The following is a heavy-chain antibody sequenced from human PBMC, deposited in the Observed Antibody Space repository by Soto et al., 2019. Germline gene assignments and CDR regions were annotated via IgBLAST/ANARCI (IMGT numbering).Heavy chain of an antibody. V-gene: IGHV3-23*01. J-gene: IGHJ3*02. CDR3: AKYSSSWTRAFDI. D-gene: IGHD6-13*01. CDR2: ISGSGSST. Sequence: GGSLRLSCAASGFTFSSYAMSWVRQAPGKGLEWVSAISGSGSSTYYADSVKGRFTISRDNSKNTLYLQMNSLRAEDTAVYYCAKYSSSWTRAFDIWGQGTMVTVSS. CDR1: GFTFSSYA.